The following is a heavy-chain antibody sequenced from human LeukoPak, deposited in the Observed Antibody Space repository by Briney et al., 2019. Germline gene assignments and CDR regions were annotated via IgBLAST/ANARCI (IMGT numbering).Heavy chain of an antibody. CDR2: IYHSGSGST. V-gene: IGHV4-30-2*01. CDR1: GGSISSGGHS. D-gene: IGHD3-3*01. CDR3: ARDRHYDFWSGYPNDAFDI. J-gene: IGHJ3*02. Sequence: SETLSLTCTASGGSISSGGHSWSWIRQPPGKGLEWIGYIYHSGSGSTYYNPSLKSRVTISVDTSKNQFSLKLSSVTAADTAVYYCARDRHYDFWSGYPNDAFDIWGQGTMVTVSS.